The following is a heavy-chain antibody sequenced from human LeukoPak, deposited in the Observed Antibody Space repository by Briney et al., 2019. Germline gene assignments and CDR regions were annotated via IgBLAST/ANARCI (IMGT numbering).Heavy chain of an antibody. CDR1: GYSFASYW. Sequence: GESLKISCQGSGYSFASYWIGWVRQMPGKGLEWMGIIDPDDSDTRYSPSFEGQVTISADKSFSTAYLQWSSLKASDTAMYYCARQTSMGRSGDYWGQGTLVTVSS. V-gene: IGHV5-51*01. D-gene: IGHD3-10*01. CDR3: ARQTSMGRSGDY. CDR2: IDPDDSDT. J-gene: IGHJ4*02.